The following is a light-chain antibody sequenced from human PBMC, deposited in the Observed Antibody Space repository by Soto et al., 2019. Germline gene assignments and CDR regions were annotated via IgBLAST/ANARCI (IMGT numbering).Light chain of an antibody. Sequence: EIVLTQSPGTLSLSPGERATLSCRASQSVSKNYLAWYQQKPGQAPRLLIYDASSRATGIPDRFSGSGSGPDFTLTISRLEPEDFAVYYCQQCATSPLTFGQGTKVEIK. CDR3: QQCATSPLT. V-gene: IGKV3-20*01. CDR2: DAS. J-gene: IGKJ1*01. CDR1: QSVSKNY.